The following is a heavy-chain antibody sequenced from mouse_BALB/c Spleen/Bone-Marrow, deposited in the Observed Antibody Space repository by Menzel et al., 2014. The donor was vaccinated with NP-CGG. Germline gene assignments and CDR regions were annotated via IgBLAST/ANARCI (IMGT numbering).Heavy chain of an antibody. CDR1: GFNIEDTY. V-gene: IGHV14-3*02. J-gene: IGHJ4*01. CDR3: ARWEYYAMDY. D-gene: IGHD4-1*01. CDR2: IDPANGNT. Sequence: EVQLQQSGAELVKPGASVKLSCTASGFNIEDTYMHWVKQRPEQGLEWIGRIDPANGNTKYDPKFQGKATITADTSSNTAYLQLSSLTSGDTAVYYCARWEYYAMDYWGQGTSVTVSS.